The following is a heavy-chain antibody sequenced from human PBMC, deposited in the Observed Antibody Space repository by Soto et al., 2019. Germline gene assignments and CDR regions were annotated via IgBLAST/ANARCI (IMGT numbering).Heavy chain of an antibody. V-gene: IGHV3-30*18. CDR2: ISNDGSNK. Sequence: GSLRLSCAASGFTFSSYGMHWVRQAPGKGLEWVAVISNDGSNKYYADSVKGRFTISRDNSKNTLYLQMNSLRAEDTAVYYCAKDRQGGNYYGMDVWGQGTTVTVSS. CDR3: AKDRQGGNYYGMDV. D-gene: IGHD3-16*01. CDR1: GFTFSSYG. J-gene: IGHJ6*02.